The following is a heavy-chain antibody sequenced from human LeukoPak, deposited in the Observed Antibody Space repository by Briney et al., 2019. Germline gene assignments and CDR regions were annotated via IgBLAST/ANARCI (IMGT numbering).Heavy chain of an antibody. D-gene: IGHD1-26*01. Sequence: GGSLRLSCAASGFTFSSSWMSWVRQAPGKGLEWVANIKPDGSEKYYVDSVKGRFTISRDNAKNSLYLQMNSLRAEDTGLYYCARDTVGVTDYWGQGTLVTVSS. J-gene: IGHJ4*02. V-gene: IGHV3-7*01. CDR3: ARDTVGVTDY. CDR1: GFTFSSSW. CDR2: IKPDGSEK.